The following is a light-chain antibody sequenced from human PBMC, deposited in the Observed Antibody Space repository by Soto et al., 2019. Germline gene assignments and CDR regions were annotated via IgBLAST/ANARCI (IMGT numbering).Light chain of an antibody. Sequence: DIQMTQSPSTLSASVGDRVTITCRARQTISIWLAWYQQKPGKAPKLLIYDASILESGVSSRFSGSGSGTEFTLTISSLQPDDFATYYCQKYNSYRTFGQGTKVEIK. CDR2: DAS. J-gene: IGKJ1*01. V-gene: IGKV1-5*01. CDR1: QTISIW. CDR3: QKYNSYRT.